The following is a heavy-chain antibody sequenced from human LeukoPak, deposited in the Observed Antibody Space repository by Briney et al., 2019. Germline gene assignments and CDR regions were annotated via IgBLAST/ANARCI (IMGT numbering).Heavy chain of an antibody. CDR3: ARSSGLGSPYGGYWFDP. Sequence: SETLSLTCTVSGGSISSGDYYWSWIRQPPGKGLEWIGYIYYSGSTYYNPSLKSRVTISVDTSKNQFSLKLSSVTAADTAVYYRARSSGLGSPYGGYWFDPWGQGALVTVSS. CDR1: GGSISSGDYY. J-gene: IGHJ5*02. CDR2: IYYSGST. D-gene: IGHD3-10*01. V-gene: IGHV4-30-4*01.